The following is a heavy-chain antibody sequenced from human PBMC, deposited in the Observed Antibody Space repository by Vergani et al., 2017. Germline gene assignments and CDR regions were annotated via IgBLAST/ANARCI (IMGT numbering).Heavy chain of an antibody. D-gene: IGHD3-22*01. CDR1: GGTFSSYS. Sequence: QVQLVQSGAEVKKPGSSVKVSCKASGGTFSSYSLSWVRQAPGQGLEWMGRIIPVLGITNYAQKFQGRVTFTADRSTSTAYMKLSTLRSEDTAVYYCASSSELTTTLRYYYYGMDVWGQGTTVTVSS. J-gene: IGHJ6*02. V-gene: IGHV1-69*02. CDR2: IIPVLGIT. CDR3: ASSSELTTTLRYYYYGMDV.